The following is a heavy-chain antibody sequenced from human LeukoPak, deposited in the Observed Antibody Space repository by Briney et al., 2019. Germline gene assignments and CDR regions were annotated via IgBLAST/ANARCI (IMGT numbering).Heavy chain of an antibody. CDR1: GGTFSSYA. V-gene: IGHV1-2*02. D-gene: IGHD6-19*01. Sequence: ASVKVSCKASGGTFSSYAISWVRQAPGQGLEWMGGINPNSGGTNYAQKFQGRVTMTRDTSISTAYMELSRLRSDDTAVYYCASLRAVAGTDYWGQGTLVTVSS. CDR2: INPNSGGT. J-gene: IGHJ4*02. CDR3: ASLRAVAGTDY.